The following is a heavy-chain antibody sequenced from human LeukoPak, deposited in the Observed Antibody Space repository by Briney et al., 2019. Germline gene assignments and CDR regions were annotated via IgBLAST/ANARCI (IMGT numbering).Heavy chain of an antibody. CDR1: GYTFTRYD. CDR2: MNPNSGNT. V-gene: IGHV1-8*01. D-gene: IGHD1-26*01. J-gene: IGHJ4*02. CDR3: ARTRTRHSGSPGY. Sequence: ASVKVSCKSSGYTFTRYDINWVRQATGQGLEWMGWMNPNSGNTGYAQKFQGRVTMTRNTSISTAYMELSSLRSEDTAVYYCARTRTRHSGSPGYWGQGTLVTVSS.